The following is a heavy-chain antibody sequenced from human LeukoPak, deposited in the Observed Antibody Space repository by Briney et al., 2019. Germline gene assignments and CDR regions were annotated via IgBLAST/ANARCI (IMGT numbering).Heavy chain of an antibody. CDR2: IYHSGST. D-gene: IGHD6-19*01. Sequence: SETLSLICAFSGYSISSCYYWGSIRQLPGKGLEWIERIYHSGSTHYNPSLKNLLTISVDTSKNQFSLKLSSVTAADTAVYYCARIVGSGCLDYWGQGTLVTVSS. CDR1: GYSISSCYY. V-gene: IGHV4-38-2*01. CDR3: ARIVGSGCLDY. J-gene: IGHJ4*02.